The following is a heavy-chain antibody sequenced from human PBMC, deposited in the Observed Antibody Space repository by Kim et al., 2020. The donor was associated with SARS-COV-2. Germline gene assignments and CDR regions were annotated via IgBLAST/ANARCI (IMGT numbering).Heavy chain of an antibody. D-gene: IGHD1-7*01. CDR3: ARRGETGTTWAYFDY. V-gene: IGHV1-69*01. Sequence: QTFQGRVTITADESTSTAYMELSSLRSEDTAVYYCARRGETGTTWAYFDYWGQGTLVTVSS. J-gene: IGHJ4*02.